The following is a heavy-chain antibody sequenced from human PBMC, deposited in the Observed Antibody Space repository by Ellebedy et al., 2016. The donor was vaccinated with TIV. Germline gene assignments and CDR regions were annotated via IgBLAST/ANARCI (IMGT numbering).Heavy chain of an antibody. D-gene: IGHD3-10*01. CDR3: TRVGTMVRGVIALGMDV. J-gene: IGHJ6*02. CDR2: ISYSGNT. Sequence: MPSETLSLTCTVSGGSISSYYWSWIRQPPGKGLEWIGTISYSGNTYYNSSLKSRVTISVDTSNTQFSLKLSSVTAADTAVYYCTRVGTMVRGVIALGMDVWGQGTTVTVSS. V-gene: IGHV4-39*07. CDR1: GGSISSYY.